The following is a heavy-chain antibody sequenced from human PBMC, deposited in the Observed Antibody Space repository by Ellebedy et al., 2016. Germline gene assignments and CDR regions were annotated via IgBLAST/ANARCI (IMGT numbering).Heavy chain of an antibody. D-gene: IGHD2-15*01. CDR3: ARDWGCSGGSCYSAYDS. J-gene: IGHJ4*02. CDR1: GFTFSGYA. CDR2: IKPDGSET. Sequence: GESLKISCAGSGFTFSGYAMHWVRQAPGKGLEWVANIKPDGSETYYVDSVKGRFTISRDNAKNSLYLQMNSLRAEDTAVYYCARDWGCSGGSCYSAYDSWGQGTLVTVSS. V-gene: IGHV3-7*03.